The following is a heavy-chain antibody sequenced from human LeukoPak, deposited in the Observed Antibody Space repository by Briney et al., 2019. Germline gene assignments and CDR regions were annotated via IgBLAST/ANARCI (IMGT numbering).Heavy chain of an antibody. Sequence: GGSLRLSCAASGFIFDDYAMYWVQQVQGKGLEWVSGINWNSGSRDYADSVKGRFTISRDNAKNSLYLQMNSLRPEDTALYYCAKGARIGGDYYYYMDVWGKGTMVTVSS. V-gene: IGHV3-9*01. D-gene: IGHD3-3*01. J-gene: IGHJ6*03. CDR2: INWNSGSR. CDR1: GFIFDDYA. CDR3: AKGARIGGDYYYYMDV.